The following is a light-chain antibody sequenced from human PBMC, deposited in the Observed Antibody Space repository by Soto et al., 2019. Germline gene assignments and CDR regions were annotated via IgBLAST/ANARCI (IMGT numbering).Light chain of an antibody. CDR1: HRTANSY. Sequence: IVLTQSPGTPSLYPGERATLSFRKSHRTANSYFAWSQQKPGQAPGLLIYGTSSRATGVPDRFTGSGSGTDFTLTISRLEPEDFAVYYCHQSVVSRWTFGQGTKVDIK. CDR2: GTS. J-gene: IGKJ1*01. V-gene: IGKV3-20*01. CDR3: HQSVVSRWT.